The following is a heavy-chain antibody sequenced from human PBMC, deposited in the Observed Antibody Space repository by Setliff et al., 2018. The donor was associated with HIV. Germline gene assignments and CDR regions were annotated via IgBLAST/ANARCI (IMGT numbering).Heavy chain of an antibody. CDR1: GFTFSSFA. D-gene: IGHD1-26*01. CDR3: ARLVELHYYYYYMDV. Sequence: PGGSLRLSCAASGFTFSSFAMHWVRQAPGKGLEWVAVIREDGSEKFYAESFKGRFTISRDNSKYTLSLQMNSLRPDDTAVYYCARLVELHYYYYYMDVWGKGTKVTVSS. CDR2: IREDGSEK. J-gene: IGHJ6*03. V-gene: IGHV3-30*02.